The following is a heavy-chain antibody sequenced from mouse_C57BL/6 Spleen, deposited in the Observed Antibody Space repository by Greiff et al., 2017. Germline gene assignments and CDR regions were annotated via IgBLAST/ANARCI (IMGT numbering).Heavy chain of an antibody. D-gene: IGHD2-1*01. CDR2: IDPNSGGT. Sequence: QLQQPGAELVKPGASVKLSCKASGYTFTSYWMHWVKQRPGRGLEWMGRIDPNSGGTKYNEKFKSKATLTVDKPSSTAYMQLSSLTSEDSAVYYCARLYGNYEAWFAYWGQGTLVTVSA. J-gene: IGHJ3*01. CDR3: ARLYGNYEAWFAY. V-gene: IGHV1-72*01. CDR1: GYTFTSYW.